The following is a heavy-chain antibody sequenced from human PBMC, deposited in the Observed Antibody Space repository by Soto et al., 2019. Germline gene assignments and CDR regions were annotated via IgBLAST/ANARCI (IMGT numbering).Heavy chain of an antibody. D-gene: IGHD1-26*01. CDR3: ARDLPDNSLP. J-gene: IGHJ5*02. V-gene: IGHV3-48*01. CDR1: GFTFSSYS. CDR2: ISSSSSTI. Sequence: GGSLRLSCAASGFTFSSYSMNWVRQAPGKGLEWVSYISSSSSTIYYADSVKGRFTISRDNSKNTMYLQMNSLRAEDTAVYYCARDLPDNSLPWGQGTLVTVSS.